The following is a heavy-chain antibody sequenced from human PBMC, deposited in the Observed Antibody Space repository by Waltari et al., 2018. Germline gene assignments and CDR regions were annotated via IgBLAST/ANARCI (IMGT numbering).Heavy chain of an antibody. J-gene: IGHJ4*02. D-gene: IGHD2-15*01. CDR3: ARDRGRGLYFDS. CDR2: IHRSGRT. CDR1: W. Sequence: WGSWFRQSPEKELEWIGQIHRSGRTYYNPSLESRFSVSMDTSNNKFFLKLSSAIAADTAVYYCARDRGRGLYFDSWGQGTLVTVSP. V-gene: IGHV4-4*02.